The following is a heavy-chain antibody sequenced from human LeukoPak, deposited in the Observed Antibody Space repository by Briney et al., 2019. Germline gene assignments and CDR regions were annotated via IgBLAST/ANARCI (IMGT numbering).Heavy chain of an antibody. CDR2: IYTSGST. V-gene: IGHV4-4*07. CDR3: ARDNTAMVTFDY. D-gene: IGHD5-18*01. Sequence: SETLSLACTVSGGSISSYYWSWIRQPAGKGLEWIGRIYTSGSTNYNPSLKSRVTMSVDTSKNQFSLKLSSVTAADTAVYYCARDNTAMVTFDYWGQGTLVTVSS. J-gene: IGHJ4*02. CDR1: GGSISSYY.